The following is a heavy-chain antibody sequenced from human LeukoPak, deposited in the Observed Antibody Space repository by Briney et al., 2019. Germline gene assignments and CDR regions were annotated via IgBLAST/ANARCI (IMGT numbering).Heavy chain of an antibody. Sequence: GGSLGLSCAASGFTFSSYGMHWVRQAPGKGLEWVAVISYDGSNKYYADSVKGRFTISRDNSKNTLYLQMNSLRAEDTAVYYCAKDPPKTYGDHGGFFDYWGQGTLVTVSS. J-gene: IGHJ4*02. CDR1: GFTFSSYG. D-gene: IGHD4-17*01. V-gene: IGHV3-30*18. CDR3: AKDPPKTYGDHGGFFDY. CDR2: ISYDGSNK.